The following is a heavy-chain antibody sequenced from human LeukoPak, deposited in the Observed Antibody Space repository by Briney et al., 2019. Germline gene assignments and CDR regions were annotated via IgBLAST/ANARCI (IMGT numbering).Heavy chain of an antibody. CDR2: TYYRSKWYN. CDR1: GDSVSSNSAA. V-gene: IGHV6-1*01. D-gene: IGHD6-13*01. J-gene: IGHJ2*01. Sequence: SQTPSLTCAISGDSVSSNSAAWSWIRQSPSRGLEWLGRTYYRSKWYNDYAVSVKSRITINADTSRNQFSLQLTSVIPEDTAVYYCARETAAAAYWYFDLWGRGALVTVSS. CDR3: ARETAAAAYWYFDL.